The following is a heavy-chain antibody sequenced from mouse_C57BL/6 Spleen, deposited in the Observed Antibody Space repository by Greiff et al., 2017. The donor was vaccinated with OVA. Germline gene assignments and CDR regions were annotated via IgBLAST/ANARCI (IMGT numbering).Heavy chain of an antibody. CDR3: VRHCLGDY. D-gene: IGHD4-1*01. CDR2: IRSKSNNYAT. Sequence: EVHLVESGGGLVQPKGSLKLSCAASGFSFNTYAMNWVRQAPVQGFEWVARIRSKSNNYATYYADSVKDRFTISRDDSESMLYLQMNNLKTEDTAMYYCVRHCLGDYWGQGTSVTVSS. J-gene: IGHJ4*01. CDR1: GFSFNTYA. V-gene: IGHV10-1*01.